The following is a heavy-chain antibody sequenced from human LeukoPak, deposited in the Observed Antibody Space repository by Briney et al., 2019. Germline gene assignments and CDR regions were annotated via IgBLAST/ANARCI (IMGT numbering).Heavy chain of an antibody. V-gene: IGHV1-69*13. J-gene: IGHJ6*03. CDR2: IIPVFGTA. Sequence: ASVKVSCKASGGTLSSYAISWVRQAPGQGLEWMGWIIPVFGTANDAQKFQGRVTITADESTSTAYMELSSLRSEDTAVYYCARGSYYYGSGSYFNYMDVWGKGTTVTVSS. CDR3: ARGSYYYGSGSYFNYMDV. CDR1: GGTLSSYA. D-gene: IGHD3-10*01.